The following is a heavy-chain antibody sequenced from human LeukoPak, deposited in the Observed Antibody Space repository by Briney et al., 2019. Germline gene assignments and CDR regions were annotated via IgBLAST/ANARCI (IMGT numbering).Heavy chain of an antibody. D-gene: IGHD2-2*01. CDR1: GGSISSYY. V-gene: IGHV4-59*08. CDR3: ASLGYCSSTSCYREDY. CDR2: IYYSGST. Sequence: SETLLLTCTVSGGSISSYYWSWIRQPPGKGLEWIGYIYYSGSTNYNPSLKSRVTISVDTSKNQFSLKLSSVTAADTAVYYCASLGYCSSTSCYREDYWGQGTLVTVSS. J-gene: IGHJ4*02.